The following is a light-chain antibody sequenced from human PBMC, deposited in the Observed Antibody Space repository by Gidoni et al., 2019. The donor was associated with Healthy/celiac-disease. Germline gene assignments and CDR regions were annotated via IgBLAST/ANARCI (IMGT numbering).Light chain of an antibody. Sequence: DIQMTQSLPALSASVGDRVTITCRASQSIGSYLNWCQQKPGKAPKLLIYAASSLQSGVTSRGSSSGSETNFTLTISSLQPEDFAAYYCQQSYSTPLYAFGQGTKLEIK. CDR2: AAS. V-gene: IGKV1-39*01. J-gene: IGKJ2*01. CDR3: QQSYSTPLYA. CDR1: QSIGSY.